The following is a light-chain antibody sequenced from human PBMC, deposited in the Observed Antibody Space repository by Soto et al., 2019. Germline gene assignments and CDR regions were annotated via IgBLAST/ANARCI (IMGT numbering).Light chain of an antibody. CDR2: RND. J-gene: IGLJ3*02. CDR1: ISNLGSNF. Sequence: QSVLTLPPSASGTPGQRVTISCSGSISNLGSNFVFWYQQLPGAAPKLLISRNDQRPSGVPDRFSGSKSGTSASLAISGLRSEDEADYHCAAWDDSLSGVVFGGGTKLTVL. V-gene: IGLV1-47*01. CDR3: AAWDDSLSGVV.